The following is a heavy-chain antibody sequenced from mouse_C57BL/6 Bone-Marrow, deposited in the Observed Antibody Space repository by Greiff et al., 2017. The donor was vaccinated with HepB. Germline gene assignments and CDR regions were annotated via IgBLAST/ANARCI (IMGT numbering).Heavy chain of an antibody. J-gene: IGHJ3*01. CDR2: IDPETGGT. Sequence: VQLQQSGAELVRPGASVTLSCKASGYTFTDYEMHWVKQTPVHGLEWIGAIDPETGGTAYNQKFKGKAILTADKSSSTAYMELRSLTSEDSAFYYCTRSGGPAWFAYWGQGTLVTVSA. V-gene: IGHV1-15*01. CDR1: GYTFTDYE. CDR3: TRSGGPAWFAY. D-gene: IGHD3-1*01.